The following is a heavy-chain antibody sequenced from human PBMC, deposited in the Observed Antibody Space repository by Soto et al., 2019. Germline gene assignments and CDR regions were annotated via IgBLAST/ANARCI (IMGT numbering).Heavy chain of an antibody. CDR2: ISASVGLK. CDR3: EREVGAPSGWLHP. CDR1: GFTFTNYA. V-gene: IGHV3-23*01. J-gene: IGHJ5*02. Sequence: EVQLSESGGDLRQPGGSLRLSCAASGFTFTNYAMTWVRQTPGKGLEWVSGISASVGLKYYADSVQGRFTVSRDNSKTILSLQLDNPGDGDMALYYCEREVGAPSGWLHPGGEGTQVTVSS. D-gene: IGHD1-26*01.